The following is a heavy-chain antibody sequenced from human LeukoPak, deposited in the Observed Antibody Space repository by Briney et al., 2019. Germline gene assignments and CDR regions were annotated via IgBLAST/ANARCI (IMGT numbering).Heavy chain of an antibody. CDR2: INNDGSST. V-gene: IGHV3-74*03. Sequence: PGGSLRLSCAASGFTFTNYWIYWVRQAPGKGLVWVSRINNDGSSTMYADSVKGRFTISRDNAKNSLYLQMNSLRAEDTAVYYCARAVDTTTDYFDSWGQGTLVTVSS. J-gene: IGHJ4*02. CDR1: GFTFTNYW. CDR3: ARAVDTTTDYFDS. D-gene: IGHD5-18*01.